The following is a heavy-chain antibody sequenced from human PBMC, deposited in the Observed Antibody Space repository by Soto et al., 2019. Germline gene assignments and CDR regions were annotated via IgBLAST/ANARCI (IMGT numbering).Heavy chain of an antibody. J-gene: IGHJ5*02. CDR3: ARQAYGSGRGRFDP. CDR1: GGSIGSTTYY. V-gene: IGHV4-39*01. D-gene: IGHD6-19*01. CDR2: IFHNGFS. Sequence: PSETLCLTCSVSGGSIGSTTYYWGWIRQPPGKGLEWIGSIFHNGFSNYNPSLKSRVTISVDTSKNQFSLKLSSVTAADTAVYYCARQAYGSGRGRFDPWGQGSLVIVSS.